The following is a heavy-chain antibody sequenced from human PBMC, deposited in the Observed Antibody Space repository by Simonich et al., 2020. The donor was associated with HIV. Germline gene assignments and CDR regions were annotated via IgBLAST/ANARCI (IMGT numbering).Heavy chain of an antibody. Sequence: QVQLQQWGAGLLKPSETLSLTCAVYGGSSSGYYWSWIRQPPGKGLEWIGDIDDSGNPTYSPSPKSRVTISLDTSKNQFSRKLSSVTAADTAVYYCARHSGYADAFDIWGQGTMITVSS. V-gene: IGHV4-34*01. D-gene: IGHD5-12*01. CDR1: GGSSSGYY. CDR2: IDDSGNP. CDR3: ARHSGYADAFDI. J-gene: IGHJ3*02.